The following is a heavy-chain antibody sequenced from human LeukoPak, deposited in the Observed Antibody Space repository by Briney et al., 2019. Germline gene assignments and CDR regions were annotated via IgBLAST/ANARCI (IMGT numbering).Heavy chain of an antibody. Sequence: SETLFLTCTVSGGSISSYYWSWIRQPPGKGLEWIGYIYYSGSTNYNPSLKSRVTISVDTSKNQFSLKLSSVTAADTAVYYCARLWSRNWFDPWGQGTLVTVSS. J-gene: IGHJ5*02. V-gene: IGHV4-59*08. CDR2: IYYSGST. CDR3: ARLWSRNWFDP. D-gene: IGHD3-10*01. CDR1: GGSISSYY.